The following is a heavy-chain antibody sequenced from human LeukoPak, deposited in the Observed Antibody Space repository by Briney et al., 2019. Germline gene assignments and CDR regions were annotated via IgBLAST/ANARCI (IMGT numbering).Heavy chain of an antibody. J-gene: IGHJ6*03. CDR1: GGSISSYY. D-gene: IGHD3-16*01. Sequence: PSGTQSLTCTVSGGSISSYYWSWIRQPPGKGLEWIGYIYYSGSTNYNPSLKSRVTISVDTSKNQFSLKLSSVTAADTAVYYCARETSQKGAHYMDVWGKGTTITISS. V-gene: IGHV4-59*01. CDR2: IYYSGST. CDR3: ARETSQKGAHYMDV.